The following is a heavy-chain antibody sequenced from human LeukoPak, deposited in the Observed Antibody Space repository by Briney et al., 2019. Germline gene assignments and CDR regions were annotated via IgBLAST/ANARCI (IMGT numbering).Heavy chain of an antibody. CDR1: GYTFTGYY. Sequence: GASVKVSCKASGYTFTGYYMHCVRQAPGQGLEWMGRINPNSGGTNYAQKFQGRVTMTRDTSISTAYMELSRLRSDDTAEYYCARGPQYCSSTSCYPDNWGQGTLVTVSS. D-gene: IGHD2-2*01. CDR2: INPNSGGT. J-gene: IGHJ4*02. CDR3: ARGPQYCSSTSCYPDN. V-gene: IGHV1-2*06.